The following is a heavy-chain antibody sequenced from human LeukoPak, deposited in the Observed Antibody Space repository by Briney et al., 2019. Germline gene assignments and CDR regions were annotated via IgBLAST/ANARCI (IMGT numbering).Heavy chain of an antibody. V-gene: IGHV3-15*01. J-gene: IGHJ4*02. CDR1: GFTFSNAW. D-gene: IGHD6-25*01. CDR2: IKSKTDGGTT. Sequence: PGGSLRLSCAASGFTFSNAWMSWVRQAPGKGLGWVGRIKSKTDGGTTDYAAPVKGRFTISRDDSKNTLYLQMNSLKTEDTAVYYCTTVLTSFRFGTDNSGIDYWGQGTLVTVSS. CDR3: TTVLTSFRFGTDNSGIDY.